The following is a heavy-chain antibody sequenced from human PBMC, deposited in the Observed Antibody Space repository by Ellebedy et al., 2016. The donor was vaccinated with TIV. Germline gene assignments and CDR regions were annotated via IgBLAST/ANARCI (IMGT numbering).Heavy chain of an antibody. Sequence: SETLSLXXTVSGGSLRTHYWSWIRQPPGKGLEWIGYTSHSGTTNYNPSLKSRVTISVDAPKNQISLKLSSMTAADTAVYYCARFRPHCGGNTCYKNAFETWGQGTLVTVSS. CDR3: ARFRPHCGGNTCYKNAFET. CDR1: GGSLRTHY. D-gene: IGHD2-21*01. V-gene: IGHV4-59*11. J-gene: IGHJ3*02. CDR2: TSHSGTT.